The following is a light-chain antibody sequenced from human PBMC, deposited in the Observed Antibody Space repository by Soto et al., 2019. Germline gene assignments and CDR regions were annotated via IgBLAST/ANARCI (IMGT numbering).Light chain of an antibody. CDR1: QSISSW. J-gene: IGKJ1*01. V-gene: IGKV1-5*03. CDR2: KAS. Sequence: DIQMTQSPSTLSASVGDRVTITCRASQSISSWVAWYQQKPGKGPKLLIYKASHLESGVPSRFSGSGSGTESTLTISSLQPGDFATYYCQHYNTYPWTFGHGTQVDI. CDR3: QHYNTYPWT.